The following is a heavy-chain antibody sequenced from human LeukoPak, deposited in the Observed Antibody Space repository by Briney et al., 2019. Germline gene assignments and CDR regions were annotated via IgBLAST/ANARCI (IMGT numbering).Heavy chain of an antibody. CDR3: ARDIRPGYCTNGVCYTTGSVY. Sequence: GASVKVSCKASGYTFTSYGISWVRQAPGQGLEWMGGIIPIFGTANYAQKFQGRVTITADESTSTAYMELSSLRSEDTAVYYCARDIRPGYCTNGVCYTTGSVYWGQGTLVTVSS. J-gene: IGHJ4*02. CDR1: GYTFTSYG. D-gene: IGHD2-8*01. CDR2: IIPIFGTA. V-gene: IGHV1-69*13.